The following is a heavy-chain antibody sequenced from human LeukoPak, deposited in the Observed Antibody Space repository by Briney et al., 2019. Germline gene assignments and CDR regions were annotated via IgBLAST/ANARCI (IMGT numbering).Heavy chain of an antibody. J-gene: IGHJ4*02. CDR2: IYSGGST. CDR1: GFTVSSNY. V-gene: IGHV3-53*01. D-gene: IGHD4-17*01. CDR3: ARGSKDGDYGLDY. Sequence: GGSLRLSCAASGFTVSSNYMSWVRQAPGKGLEWVSVIYSGGSTYYADSVKGRFTISRDNSKNTLYLQMNSLRAEDTAVYYCARGSKDGDYGLDYWGQGTLVTVSS.